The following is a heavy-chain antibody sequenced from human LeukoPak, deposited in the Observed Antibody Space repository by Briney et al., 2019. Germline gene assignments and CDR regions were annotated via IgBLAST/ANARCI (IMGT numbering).Heavy chain of an antibody. Sequence: SETLSLTCAVYGGSFSGYYWSWIRQPPGKGLEWIGYIYYSGSTNYNPSLKSRVTISVDTSKNQFSLKLSSVTAADTAVYYCASGVYGSGRTDYWGQGTLVTVSS. J-gene: IGHJ4*02. CDR3: ASGVYGSGRTDY. CDR2: IYYSGST. D-gene: IGHD3-10*01. V-gene: IGHV4-59*01. CDR1: GGSFSGYY.